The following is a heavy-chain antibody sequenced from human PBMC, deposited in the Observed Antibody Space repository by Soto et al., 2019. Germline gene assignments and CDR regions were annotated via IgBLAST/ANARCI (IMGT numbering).Heavy chain of an antibody. D-gene: IGHD6-13*01. CDR3: ARPGRGGGSSWYVGDLAASGYYGMDV. J-gene: IGHJ6*02. CDR2: IYYSGST. Sequence: SSETLSLTCTVSGGSISSSSYYWGWIRQPPGKGLEWIGSIYYSGSTYYNPSLKSRVTISVDTSKNQFSLKLSSVTAADTAVYYCARPGRGGGSSWYVGDLAASGYYGMDVWGQGTTVTVSS. CDR1: GGSISSSSYY. V-gene: IGHV4-39*01.